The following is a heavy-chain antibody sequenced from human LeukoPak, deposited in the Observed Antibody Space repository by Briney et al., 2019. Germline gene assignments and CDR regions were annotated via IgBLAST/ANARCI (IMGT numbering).Heavy chain of an antibody. CDR1: GYTFTSHA. Sequence: GASVKVSCKASGYTFTSHAMHWVRQAPGQRLEWMGGIIPIFGTANYAQKFQGRVTITADESTSTAYMGLSSLRSEDTAVYYCARAKVLRYFDWQLGAPSYYYMDVWGKGTTVTISS. V-gene: IGHV1-69*13. CDR2: IIPIFGTA. J-gene: IGHJ6*03. D-gene: IGHD3-9*01. CDR3: ARAKVLRYFDWQLGAPSYYYMDV.